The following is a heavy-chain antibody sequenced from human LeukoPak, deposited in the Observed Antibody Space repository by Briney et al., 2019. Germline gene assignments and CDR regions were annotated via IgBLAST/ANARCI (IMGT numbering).Heavy chain of an antibody. J-gene: IGHJ4*02. V-gene: IGHV4-30-4*01. Sequence: SQTLSLTCTVSGGSIRSGDYSWSWIRQPPGKGLEWIGYIYYSGSTYYNPSLKSRVTISGDTSKNQFSLNLSSVTAADTAVYYCATDRARGGDSFDYWGQGTLITVSS. CDR3: ATDRARGGDSFDY. D-gene: IGHD3-10*01. CDR1: GGSIRSGDYS. CDR2: IYYSGST.